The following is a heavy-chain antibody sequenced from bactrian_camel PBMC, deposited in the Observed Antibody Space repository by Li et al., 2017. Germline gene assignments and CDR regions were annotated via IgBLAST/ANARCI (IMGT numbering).Heavy chain of an antibody. D-gene: IGHD3*01. V-gene: IGHV3S53*01. J-gene: IGHJ4*01. CDR1: GYDFGTSC. CDR2: IDADGST. Sequence: VQLVESGGGSVQSGGSLRLSCAASGYDFGTSCMGWFRLPPGKGRDLVANIDADGSTTYVDSVKGRFTISRDNAKDTLYLQMNSLKIEDTAVYYCALGSSRQATMTARGKGTQVTVS.